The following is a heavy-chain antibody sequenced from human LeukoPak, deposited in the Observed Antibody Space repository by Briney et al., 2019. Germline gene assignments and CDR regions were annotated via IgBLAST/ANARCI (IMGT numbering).Heavy chain of an antibody. CDR2: IYYSGST. V-gene: IGHV4-61*05. D-gene: IGHD6-19*01. Sequence: SETLSLTCTVSGGSITSSSYYWGWIRQPPGKGLEWIGYIYYSGSTNYNPSLKSRVTISVDTSKNQFSLKLSSVTAADTAVYYCARVGIAVAGTGVEDNWFDPWGQGTLVTVSS. J-gene: IGHJ5*02. CDR1: GGSITSSSYY. CDR3: ARVGIAVAGTGVEDNWFDP.